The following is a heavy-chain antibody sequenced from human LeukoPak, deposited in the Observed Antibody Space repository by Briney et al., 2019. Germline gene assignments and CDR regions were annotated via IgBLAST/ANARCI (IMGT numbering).Heavy chain of an antibody. CDR2: ISSSSSYI. CDR3: ARDSYDSSGYYNY. J-gene: IGHJ4*02. V-gene: IGHV3-21*01. Sequence: GGSLRLSCAASGFTFSSYSMNWVRQAPGKGLEWVSSISSSSSYIYYADSVKGRFTISRDNAKNSLYLQMNSLRAEDTAVYYCARDSYDSSGYYNYWGQGTLVTVSS. CDR1: GFTFSSYS. D-gene: IGHD3-22*01.